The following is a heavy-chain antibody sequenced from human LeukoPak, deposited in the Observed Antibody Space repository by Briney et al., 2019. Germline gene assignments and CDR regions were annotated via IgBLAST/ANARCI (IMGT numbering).Heavy chain of an antibody. CDR2: IRRITDGGTT. J-gene: IGHJ3*02. CDR1: GFTFSLDW. Sequence: GGSLRLSCAASGFTFSLDWMNCVRQAPRKGLEWVGRIRRITDGGTTDYAAPVKGRFTISRDDSKNTLYLQMNSLKTEDAGVYYCATAVSRYPLTWGGFDIWGQGTRVTVSS. V-gene: IGHV3-15*01. CDR3: ATAVSRYPLTWGGFDI. D-gene: IGHD7-27*01.